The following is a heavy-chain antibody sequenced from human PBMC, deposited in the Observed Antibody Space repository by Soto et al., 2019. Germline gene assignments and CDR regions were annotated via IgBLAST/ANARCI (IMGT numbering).Heavy chain of an antibody. CDR3: TIMGLGTFQY. CDR1: GITFSNAW. J-gene: IGHJ4*02. V-gene: IGHV3-15*01. Sequence: EVQLVESGGGLVKDGGSLRLSCAVSGITFSNAWMAWVRQAPGTGLEWVGRIQKKADGGATEYAASVKGRLSISRDDSKNTLYLQMDSLKTEDSAVYYCTIMGLGTFQYWGQGTLLTVSS. CDR2: IQKKADGGAT. D-gene: IGHD1-26*01.